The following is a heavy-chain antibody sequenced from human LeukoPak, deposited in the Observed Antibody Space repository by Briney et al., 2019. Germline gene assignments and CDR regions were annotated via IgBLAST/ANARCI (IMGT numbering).Heavy chain of an antibody. Sequence: SETLSLTCTVSGGSISSYYWSWIRQPAGKGLEWIGRIYTSGSTNYNPSLKSRVTMSVDTSKNQFSLKLSSVTAADTAVYYCARDLITYCSSTSCYRFDPWGQGTLVTVSS. D-gene: IGHD2-2*01. J-gene: IGHJ5*02. CDR2: IYTSGST. CDR1: GGSISSYY. V-gene: IGHV4-4*07. CDR3: ARDLITYCSSTSCYRFDP.